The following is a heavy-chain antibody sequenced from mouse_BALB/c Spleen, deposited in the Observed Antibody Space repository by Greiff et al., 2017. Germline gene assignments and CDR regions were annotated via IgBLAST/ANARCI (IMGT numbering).Heavy chain of an antibody. V-gene: IGHV5-6-5*01. Sequence: EVQVVESGGGLVKPGGSLKLSCAASGFTFSSYAMSWVRQTPEKRLEWVASISSGGSTYYPDSVKGRFTISRDNARNILYLQMSSLRSEDTAMYYCASYYYGYDWFAYWGQGTLVTVSA. J-gene: IGHJ3*01. CDR3: ASYYYGYDWFAY. CDR2: ISSGGST. D-gene: IGHD2-2*01. CDR1: GFTFSSYA.